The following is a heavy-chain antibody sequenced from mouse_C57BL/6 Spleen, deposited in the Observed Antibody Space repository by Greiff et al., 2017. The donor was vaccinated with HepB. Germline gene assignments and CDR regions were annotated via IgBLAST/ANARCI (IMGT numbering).Heavy chain of an antibody. CDR1: GYTFTDYY. D-gene: IGHD1-1*01. Sequence: VHVKQSGPVLVKPGASVKMSCKASGYTFTDYYMNWVKQSHGKSLEWIGVINPYNGGTSYNQKLKGKATLTVDKSSSTAYMELNSMTSEDSAVYYCARRDYYGSSFWYFDVWGTGTTVTVSS. J-gene: IGHJ1*03. V-gene: IGHV1-19*01. CDR3: ARRDYYGSSFWYFDV. CDR2: INPYNGGT.